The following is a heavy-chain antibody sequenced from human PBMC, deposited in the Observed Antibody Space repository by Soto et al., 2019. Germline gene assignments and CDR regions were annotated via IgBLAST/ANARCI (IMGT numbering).Heavy chain of an antibody. D-gene: IGHD3-10*01. V-gene: IGHV1-2*04. CDR2: INPNSGGT. CDR1: GYTFTGYY. CDR3: ARGITMVRGVLLDAFDI. Sequence: QVQLVQSGAEVKKPGASVKVSCKASGYTFTGYYMHWVRQAPGQGLEWMGWINPNSGGTNYAQKVQGWVTMTRDAQISPAYMELSRLRSDDTAVYYCARGITMVRGVLLDAFDIWGQGTMVTVSS. J-gene: IGHJ3*02.